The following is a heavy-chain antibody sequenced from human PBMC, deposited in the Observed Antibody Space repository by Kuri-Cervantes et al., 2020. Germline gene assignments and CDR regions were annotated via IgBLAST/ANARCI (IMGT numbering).Heavy chain of an antibody. CDR3: AKDHLYGSDLY. V-gene: IGHV3-23*01. CDR2: ISGSGGST. CDR1: GFTFTSYA. Sequence: GGSLRLSCAASGFTFTSYAMNWVRQAPGKGLEWVSAISGSGGSTNYADSVKGRFTISRDNSKNTLYLQMNSLRAEDTAVYYCAKDHLYGSDLYWGQGTLVTVSS. D-gene: IGHD3-10*01. J-gene: IGHJ4*02.